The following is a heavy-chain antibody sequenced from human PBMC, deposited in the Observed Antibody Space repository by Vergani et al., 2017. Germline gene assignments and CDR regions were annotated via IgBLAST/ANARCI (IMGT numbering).Heavy chain of an antibody. D-gene: IGHD2-15*01. CDR2: IIPIFGTA. J-gene: IGHJ6*02. V-gene: IGHV1-69*13. CDR1: GGTFSSYA. Sequence: QVQLVQSGAEVKKPGSSVKVSCKASGGTFSSYAISWVRQAPGQGLEWMGRIIPIFGTANYAQKFQGRVTITADESTSTAYMELSSLRSEGTAVYYCARDTEGYCSGGSCYSRYYYGMDVWGQGTTVTVSS. CDR3: ARDTEGYCSGGSCYSRYYYGMDV.